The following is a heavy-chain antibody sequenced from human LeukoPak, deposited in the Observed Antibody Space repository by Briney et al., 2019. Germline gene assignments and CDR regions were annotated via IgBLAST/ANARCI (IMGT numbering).Heavy chain of an antibody. J-gene: IGHJ4*02. V-gene: IGHV3-49*04. Sequence: GRSLRLSCTASGFTFGDYAMTWVRQAPGKGLEWIGFIRSKPDGGTTEYAASVKGRFTISRDDSKSIAYLQMNSMKTEDTAVYYCTRADDSIAYYFDYWGQGTLVTVSS. CDR1: GFTFGDYA. CDR3: TRADDSIAYYFDY. D-gene: IGHD3-22*01. CDR2: IRSKPDGGTT.